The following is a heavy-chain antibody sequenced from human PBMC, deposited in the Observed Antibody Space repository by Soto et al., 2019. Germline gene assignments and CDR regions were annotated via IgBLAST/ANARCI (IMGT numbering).Heavy chain of an antibody. CDR3: ATGSWAKYDDFWSGYKDY. Sequence: GGSLGLSCAASGFTFSAYWMSWVRQAPGKGLEWVADIKQGGSATYYVASVKGRFTISRDNADNSLYLEMNSLRAEDTAVYFSATGSWAKYDDFWSGYKDYGGGGTLVPVSS. CDR2: IKQGGSAT. V-gene: IGHV3-7*01. J-gene: IGHJ4*02. CDR1: GFTFSAYW. D-gene: IGHD3-3*01.